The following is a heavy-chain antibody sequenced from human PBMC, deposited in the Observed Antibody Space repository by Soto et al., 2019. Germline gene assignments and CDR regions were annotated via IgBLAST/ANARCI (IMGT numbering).Heavy chain of an antibody. J-gene: IGHJ4*02. Sequence: PSETLSLTCTVSGVSISSGGYYWSWIRQHPGKGLEWIGYIYYSGSTYYNPSLKSRVTISVDTSKNQFSLKLNSVTAADTAVYYCARSSTSANYFDYWGQGTLVTVSS. D-gene: IGHD2-2*01. V-gene: IGHV4-31*03. CDR3: ARSSTSANYFDY. CDR2: IYYSGST. CDR1: GVSISSGGYY.